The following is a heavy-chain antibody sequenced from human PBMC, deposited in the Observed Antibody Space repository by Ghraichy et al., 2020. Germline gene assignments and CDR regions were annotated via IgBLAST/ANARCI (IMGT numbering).Heavy chain of an antibody. CDR2: IYYSGST. V-gene: IGHV4-39*01. Sequence: SETLSLTCTVSGGSISSSSYYWGWIRQPPGKGLEWIGSIYYSGSTYYNPSLKSRVTISVDTSKNQFSLKLSSVTAADTAVYYCARSPGYCSGGSCYGLRFDYWGQGTLVTVSS. J-gene: IGHJ4*02. D-gene: IGHD2-15*01. CDR3: ARSPGYCSGGSCYGLRFDY. CDR1: GGSISSSSYY.